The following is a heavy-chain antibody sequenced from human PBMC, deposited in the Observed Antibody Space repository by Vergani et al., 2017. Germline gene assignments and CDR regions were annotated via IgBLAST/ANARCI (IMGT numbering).Heavy chain of an antibody. CDR2: ISSSSNYI. D-gene: IGHD6-6*01. CDR1: GFTFSSSS. CDR3: ARAGAIAARPGFYY. J-gene: IGHJ4*02. Sequence: EVQLVESGGGLVKPGGSLRLSCAASGFTFSSSSMNWVRQAPGKGLEWVSSISSSSNYIYYADSVKGRVTISRDNAKNSLYLQMNSLRAEDTAVYYCARAGAIAARPGFYYWSQGPLVTVSS. V-gene: IGHV3-21*01.